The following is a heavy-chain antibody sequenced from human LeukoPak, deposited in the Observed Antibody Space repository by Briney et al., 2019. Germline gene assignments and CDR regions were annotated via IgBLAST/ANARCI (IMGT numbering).Heavy chain of an antibody. CDR1: GYTFTSYD. J-gene: IGHJ6*03. CDR3: ARGPTQVVVLGYYYMDV. CDR2: MNPNSGNT. Sequence: ASVKVSCKASGYTFTSYDINWVRQATGQGLGWMGWMNPNSGNTGFAQKFQGRVTMTRNTSISTAYMELSSLRSEDTAVYYCARGPTQVVVLGYYYMDVWGKGTTVTVSS. D-gene: IGHD2-2*01. V-gene: IGHV1-8*01.